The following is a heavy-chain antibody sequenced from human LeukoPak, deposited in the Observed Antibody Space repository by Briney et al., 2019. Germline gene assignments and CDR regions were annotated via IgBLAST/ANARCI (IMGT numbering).Heavy chain of an antibody. V-gene: IGHV3-23*01. J-gene: IGHJ5*02. Sequence: VRSLRLSCAASGFTFSSYAMSWVRQAPGKGLEWVSAISGSGGSTYYADSVKGRFTISRDNSKNTLYLQMNSLRAEDTAVYYCAKEYSSSYHNWFDPWGQGTLVTVSA. CDR2: ISGSGGST. D-gene: IGHD6-13*01. CDR3: AKEYSSSYHNWFDP. CDR1: GFTFSSYA.